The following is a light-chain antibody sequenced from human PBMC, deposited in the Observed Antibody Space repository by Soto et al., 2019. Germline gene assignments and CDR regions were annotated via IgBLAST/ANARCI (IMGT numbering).Light chain of an antibody. CDR2: KAS. Sequence: DIQMTQSPSTLPASVGDRVTITCRASQSISSYLAWYQQRPGKAPNLLIYKASSLQSGVPSRFSGSGSGTEFTLTISSLQSDDFATYYCQQYKTYPLTFGGGTKVEIK. V-gene: IGKV1-5*03. J-gene: IGKJ4*01. CDR1: QSISSY. CDR3: QQYKTYPLT.